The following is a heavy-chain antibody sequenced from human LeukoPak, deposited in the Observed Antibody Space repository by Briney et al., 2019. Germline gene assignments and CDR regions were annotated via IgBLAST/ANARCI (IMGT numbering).Heavy chain of an antibody. J-gene: IGHJ6*03. CDR3: AAGTVTTVYYYYYYYMDV. D-gene: IGHD4-17*01. CDR2: IYTSGST. Sequence: SETLSLTCTVSGGSISSGGYYWSWIRQPAGKGLEWIGRIYTSGSTNYNPSLKSRVTISVDTSKNQFSLKLSSVTAADTAVYYCAAGTVTTVYYYYYYYMDVWGKGTTVTVSS. CDR1: GGSISSGGYY. V-gene: IGHV4-61*02.